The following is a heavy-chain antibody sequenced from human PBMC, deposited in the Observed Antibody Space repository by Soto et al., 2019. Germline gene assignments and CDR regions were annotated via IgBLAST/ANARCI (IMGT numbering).Heavy chain of an antibody. Sequence: GASVKVSCKASGGTFSSYAISWVRQAPGQGLEWMGGIIPIFGTANYAQKFQGRVTITADKSTSTAYMELSSLRSEDTAVYYCARDHCSGGSCYLETYYYYGMDVWGQGTTVTVSS. V-gene: IGHV1-69*06. CDR1: GGTFSSYA. J-gene: IGHJ6*02. D-gene: IGHD2-15*01. CDR2: IIPIFGTA. CDR3: ARDHCSGGSCYLETYYYYGMDV.